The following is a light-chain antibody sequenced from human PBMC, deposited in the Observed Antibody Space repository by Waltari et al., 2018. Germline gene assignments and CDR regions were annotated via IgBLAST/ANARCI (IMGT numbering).Light chain of an antibody. J-gene: IGKJ1*01. CDR2: GAS. Sequence: EIVLTQSPGTLSLSPGERAIVSCRASQRVGRTLAWYQQKPGQAPRLLIYGASNRATCIPDRFIGSGSGTEFSLTISGLEPEDSAVYYCQHYLRLPVAFGQGTKVEIK. CDR1: QRVGRT. V-gene: IGKV3-20*01. CDR3: QHYLRLPVA.